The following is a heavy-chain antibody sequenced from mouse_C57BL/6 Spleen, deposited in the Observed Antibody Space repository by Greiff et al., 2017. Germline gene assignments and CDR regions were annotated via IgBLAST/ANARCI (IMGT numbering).Heavy chain of an antibody. CDR2: ISYDGSN. CDR1: GYSITSGYY. V-gene: IGHV3-6*01. Sequence: EVKLMESGPGLVKPSQSLSLTCSVTGYSITSGYYWNWIRQFPGNKLEWMGYISYDGSNNYNPSLKNRISITRDTSKNQFFLKLNSVTTEDTATYYCARGLGRGYAMDYWGQGTSVTVSS. CDR3: ARGLGRGYAMDY. D-gene: IGHD4-1*01. J-gene: IGHJ4*01.